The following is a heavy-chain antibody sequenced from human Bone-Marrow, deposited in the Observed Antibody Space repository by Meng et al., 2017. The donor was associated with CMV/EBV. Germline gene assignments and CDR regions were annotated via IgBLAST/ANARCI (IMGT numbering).Heavy chain of an antibody. CDR3: ARDPIGYCSSTSCSYGSQFDY. CDR1: YA. D-gene: IGHD2-2*01. CDR2: ISPVLGIA. Sequence: YAISWVRQAPGQGLEWMGGISPVLGIANYAQKYQDRVTITANKSTSTAYMELSSLRSEDTAVYYCARDPIGYCSSTSCSYGSQFDYWGQGTLVTVSS. J-gene: IGHJ4*02. V-gene: IGHV1-69*10.